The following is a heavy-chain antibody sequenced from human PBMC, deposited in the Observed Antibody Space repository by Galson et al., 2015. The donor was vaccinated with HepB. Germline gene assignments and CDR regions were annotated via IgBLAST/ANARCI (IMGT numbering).Heavy chain of an antibody. CDR1: GGSFSGYY. J-gene: IGHJ4*02. CDR2: INHSGST. D-gene: IGHD2-15*01. V-gene: IGHV4-34*01. Sequence: ETLSLTCAVYGGSFSGYYWSWIRQPPGKGLEWIGEINHSGSTNYNPSLKSRVTISVDTSKNQFSLKLSSVTAADTAVYYCARGLRGYCSGGSCSTFDYWGQGTLVTVSS. CDR3: ARGLRGYCSGGSCSTFDY.